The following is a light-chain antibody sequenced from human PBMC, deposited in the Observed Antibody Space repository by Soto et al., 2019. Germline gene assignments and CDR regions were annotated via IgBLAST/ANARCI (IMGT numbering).Light chain of an antibody. CDR1: QSINTW. CDR2: NAS. CDR3: QQYNVYPLT. J-gene: IGKJ1*01. V-gene: IGKV1-5*01. Sequence: DIQMTQSPSTLSASIGDRVTITCRASQSINTWLAWYQQDPGKAPKVLIFNASTLESGVPSRFSGSGSGTEFTLTIGCLQPDDLATYYCQQYNVYPLTFGQGTRVEIK.